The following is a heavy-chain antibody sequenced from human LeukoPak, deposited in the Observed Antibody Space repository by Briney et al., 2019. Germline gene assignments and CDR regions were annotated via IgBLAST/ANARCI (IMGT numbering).Heavy chain of an antibody. J-gene: IGHJ4*02. CDR2: ISYDGSNK. CDR3: AKDYSSSGPS. Sequence: PGGSLRLPCAASGFTFSSYGMHWVRQAPGKGLEWVAVISYDGSNKYYADSVKGRFTISRDNSKNTLYLQMNSLRAEDTAVYYCAKDYSSSGPSWGQGTLVTVSS. V-gene: IGHV3-30*18. D-gene: IGHD6-6*01. CDR1: GFTFSSYG.